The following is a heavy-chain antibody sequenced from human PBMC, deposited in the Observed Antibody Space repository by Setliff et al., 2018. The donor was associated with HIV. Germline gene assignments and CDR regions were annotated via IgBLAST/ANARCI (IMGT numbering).Heavy chain of an antibody. CDR3: AKVGRCVGATCPRWFDP. CDR1: GGSLTGSF. CDR2: INPVTGGI. Sequence: ASVKVSCKASGGSLTGSFIHWVRQAPGQGLEWMGWINPVTGGINYAHMFQGRVTMTRDTSIRTSYMELSSLTSDDTATYYCAKVGRCVGATCPRWFDPWGQGTLVTVSS. D-gene: IGHD2-21*01. J-gene: IGHJ5*02. V-gene: IGHV1-2*07.